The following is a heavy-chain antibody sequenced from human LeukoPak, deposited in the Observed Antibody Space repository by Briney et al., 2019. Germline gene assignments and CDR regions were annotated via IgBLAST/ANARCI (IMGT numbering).Heavy chain of an antibody. CDR3: AKEYDSGGYGANFDY. V-gene: IGHV3-30*18. CDR2: VSSDGGTK. CDR1: KFTLSNYG. D-gene: IGHD3-10*01. J-gene: IGHJ4*02. Sequence: TGGSLRLSCTASKFTLSNYGMQWVRQAPGKGLEWVAVVSSDGGTKHYADSVKGRFTISRDNSRNTMYLQMDSLRAEDTAVYYCAKEYDSGGYGANFDYWGQGTLVTVSS.